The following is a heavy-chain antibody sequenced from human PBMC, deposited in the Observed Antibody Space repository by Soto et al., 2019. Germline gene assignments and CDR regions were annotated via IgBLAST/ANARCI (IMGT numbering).Heavy chain of an antibody. CDR1: GFTFSTYG. D-gene: IGHD6-19*01. Sequence: QVQLVESGGGVVQPGRSLRLSCAASGFTFSTYGMHWVRQAPGKGLEWVAVISYDGSNKYYADSAKGRFTISRDNSKNTLYLQMNSLRADDTAVYYCAKESVAGKSYYFDYWGQGTLVTVSP. CDR3: AKESVAGKSYYFDY. CDR2: ISYDGSNK. J-gene: IGHJ4*02. V-gene: IGHV3-30*18.